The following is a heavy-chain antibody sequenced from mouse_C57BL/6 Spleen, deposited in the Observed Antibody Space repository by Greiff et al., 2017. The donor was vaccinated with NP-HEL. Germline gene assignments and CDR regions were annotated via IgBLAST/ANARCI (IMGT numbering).Heavy chain of an antibody. CDR3: ARITTVVATWYFDY. Sequence: QVQLKQPGAELVRPGTSVKLSCKASGYTFTSYWMHWVKQRPGQGLEWIGVIDPSDSYTNYNQKFKGKATLTVDTSSSTAYMQLSSLTSEDSAVYYCARITTVVATWYFDYWGQGTTLTVSS. D-gene: IGHD1-1*01. J-gene: IGHJ2*01. CDR1: GYTFTSYW. CDR2: IDPSDSYT. V-gene: IGHV1-59*01.